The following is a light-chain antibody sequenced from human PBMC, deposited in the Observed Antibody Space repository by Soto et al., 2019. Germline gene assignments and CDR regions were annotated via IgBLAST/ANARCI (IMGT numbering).Light chain of an antibody. CDR2: AAS. CDR1: QTISNY. CDR3: QHSYNTPYT. V-gene: IGKV1-39*01. J-gene: IGKJ2*01. Sequence: DIQMTQSPSSLSASVGDRITITCRASQTISNYLNWYQQKPGKAPKLLIYAASSLQSGVPSRFSGSRSGTDFTLTISSLQPGDFATYYCQHSYNTPYTFGQGTKLEIK.